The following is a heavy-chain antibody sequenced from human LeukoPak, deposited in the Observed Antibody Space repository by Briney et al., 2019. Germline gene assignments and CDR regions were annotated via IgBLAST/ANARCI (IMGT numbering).Heavy chain of an antibody. D-gene: IGHD2-15*01. V-gene: IGHV3-30*18. Sequence: GRSLRLSCAASGFTFSSYGIHWVRQAPGKGLEWVAVISYDGSNKYYADSVKGRFTISRDNSKNTLFLQMNSLRLEDTAVYSCAKGNGGYCRGGTCHHYYYGMDVWGLGTTVTVS. J-gene: IGHJ6*02. CDR3: AKGNGGYCRGGTCHHYYYGMDV. CDR2: ISYDGSNK. CDR1: GFTFSSYG.